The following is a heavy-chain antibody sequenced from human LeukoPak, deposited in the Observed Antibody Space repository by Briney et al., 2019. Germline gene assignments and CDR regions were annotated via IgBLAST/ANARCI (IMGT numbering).Heavy chain of an antibody. Sequence: ASVKVSCKASGGTFNNYAINWVRQAPGQGLEWMGRIIPILGVPDYAQRFQGRVTITADISTTTAYMELSSLRSEDTAVCYCARGRYYGSGTYYLDAAYWGQGTLVTVSS. CDR2: IIPILGVP. V-gene: IGHV1-69*04. J-gene: IGHJ4*02. CDR1: GGTFNNYA. CDR3: ARGRYYGSGTYYLDAAY. D-gene: IGHD3-10*01.